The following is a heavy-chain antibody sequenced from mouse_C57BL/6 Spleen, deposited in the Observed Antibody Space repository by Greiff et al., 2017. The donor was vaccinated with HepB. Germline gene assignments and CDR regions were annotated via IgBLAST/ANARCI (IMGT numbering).Heavy chain of an antibody. CDR2: IYPSDSET. J-gene: IGHJ4*01. Sequence: QVQLQQSGAELVRPGSSVKLSCKASGYTFTSYWMDWVKQRPGQGLEWIGNIYPSDSETHYNQKFKDKATLTVDKSSSTAYMQLSSLTSEDSAVYYCARSDGYYPAMDYWGQGTSVTVSS. D-gene: IGHD2-3*01. V-gene: IGHV1-61*01. CDR1: GYTFTSYW. CDR3: ARSDGYYPAMDY.